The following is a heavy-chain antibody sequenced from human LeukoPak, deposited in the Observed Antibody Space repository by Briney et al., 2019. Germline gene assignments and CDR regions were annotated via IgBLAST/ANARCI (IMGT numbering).Heavy chain of an antibody. D-gene: IGHD2-8*01. CDR2: IKEDGSEK. CDR3: ARPPKPYRTNGVCDY. CDR1: TFTFSSYW. Sequence: PGGSLRLSCVASTFTFSSYWMSWVRQAPGKGLEWVANIKEDGSEKYYVDSVKGRFTISRDNAKNSLYLEMNSLRAEDTAVYFCARPPKPYRTNGVCDYWGQGTSVTVSS. V-gene: IGHV3-7*01. J-gene: IGHJ4*02.